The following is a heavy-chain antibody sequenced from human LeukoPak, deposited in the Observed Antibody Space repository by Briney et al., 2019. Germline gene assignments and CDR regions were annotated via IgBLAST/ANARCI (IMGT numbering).Heavy chain of an antibody. D-gene: IGHD6-19*01. CDR2: IIPIFGTA. CDR1: GFTFSNAW. CDR3: AARRKVIAVAGVHYWFDP. J-gene: IGHJ5*02. V-gene: IGHV1-69*05. Sequence: GGSLRLSCAASGFTFSNAWMSWVRQAPGKGLEWMGRIIPIFGTANYEQKYQGRVTITTDESTSTAYMELSSLRSEDTAVYYCAARRKVIAVAGVHYWFDPWGQGTLVTVSS.